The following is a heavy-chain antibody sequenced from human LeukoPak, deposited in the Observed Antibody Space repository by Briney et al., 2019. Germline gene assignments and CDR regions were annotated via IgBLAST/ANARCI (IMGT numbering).Heavy chain of an antibody. CDR1: GITFSDYY. CDR2: IGRSNTDT. V-gene: IGHV3-11*03. J-gene: IGHJ4*02. CDR3: ATFRGWYIAH. D-gene: IGHD6-19*01. Sequence: GGSLRLSFAASGITFSDYYMTWIRQAPAKGLEWGSSIGRSNTDTKYAGSVKGRFTISRDDDKKSVYLQMNSLRAEDTAVYYCATFRGWYIAHWGQGSLVTVSS.